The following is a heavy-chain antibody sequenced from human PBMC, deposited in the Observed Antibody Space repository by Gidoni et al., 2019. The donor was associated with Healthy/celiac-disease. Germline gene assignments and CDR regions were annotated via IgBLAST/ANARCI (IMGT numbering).Heavy chain of an antibody. CDR3: AKSPHYDILTGYYR. V-gene: IGHV3-23*01. CDR1: GVTLSSYA. D-gene: IGHD3-9*01. Sequence: EVQLLESGGGLVQPGGSLRLSGAASGVTLSSYAMSWVRQAPGKGLEWVSAISGSGGSPYSADSVKGRFTISRDNSKNTLYLQMNSLRAEDTAVYYCAKSPHYDILTGYYRWGQGTLVTVSS. CDR2: ISGSGGSP. J-gene: IGHJ4*02.